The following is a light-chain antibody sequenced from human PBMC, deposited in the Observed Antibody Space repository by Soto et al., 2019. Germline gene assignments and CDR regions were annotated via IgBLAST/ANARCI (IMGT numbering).Light chain of an antibody. V-gene: IGKV3-15*01. CDR1: QSVSSN. Sequence: EIVMTQSPATLSVSPGERATLSCRASQSVSSNLAWYQQKPGQAPRLLIYGASTRATGIPARFSGSGSGTAFTLTISSLQSEDFAVYYCQQYNNWPPLTFGGGTNVEIK. CDR3: QQYNNWPPLT. CDR2: GAS. J-gene: IGKJ4*01.